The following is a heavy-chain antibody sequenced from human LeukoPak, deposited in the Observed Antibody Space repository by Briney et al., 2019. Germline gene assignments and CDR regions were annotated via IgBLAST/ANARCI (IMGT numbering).Heavy chain of an antibody. CDR1: GDSISSSSYY. CDR3: ARHMPSIVGATRF. V-gene: IGHV4-39*01. Sequence: SETLSLTCTVSGDSISSSSYYWDWIRQPPGKGLEYIGSIFYSGSTYYNQSLKSRVTMSVDTSKSQFSLRLSSVTAADTAVYYCARHMPSIVGATRFWGQGTLVTVSS. CDR2: IFYSGST. J-gene: IGHJ4*02. D-gene: IGHD1-26*01.